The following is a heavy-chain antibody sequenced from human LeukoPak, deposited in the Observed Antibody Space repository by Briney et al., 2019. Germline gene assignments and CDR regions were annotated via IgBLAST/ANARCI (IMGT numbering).Heavy chain of an antibody. CDR1: GFTFSSYA. CDR2: ISGSGGST. D-gene: IGHD1-20*01. Sequence: PGGSLRLSCAASGFTFSSYARSWVRQAPGKGLEWVSAISGSGGSTYYADSVKGRFTISRDNSKNTLYLQMNSLRAEDTAVYYCAKDKWKGSSAKHPIDYWGQGTLVTVSS. CDR3: AKDKWKGSSAKHPIDY. V-gene: IGHV3-23*01. J-gene: IGHJ4*02.